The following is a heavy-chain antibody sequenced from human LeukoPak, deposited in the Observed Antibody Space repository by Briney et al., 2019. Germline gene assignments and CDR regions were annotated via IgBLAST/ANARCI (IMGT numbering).Heavy chain of an antibody. CDR2: INPNSGGT. D-gene: IGHD6-13*01. J-gene: IGHJ5*02. CDR3: ARGSGRQQLWFDP. Sequence: GASVKVSCKASGYTFTGYYMHWVRQAPGQGLEWMGWINPNSGGTNYAQKFQGRVTMTRDTSINTAYMELNRLRSDDTAVYHCARGSGRQQLWFDPWGQGTLVTVSS. V-gene: IGHV1-2*02. CDR1: GYTFTGYY.